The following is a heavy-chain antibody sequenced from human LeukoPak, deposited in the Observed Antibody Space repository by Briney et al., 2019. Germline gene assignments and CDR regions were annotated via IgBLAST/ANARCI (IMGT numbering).Heavy chain of an antibody. CDR3: ARAGGLYYYGSGSYSRYTLNRADAFDI. D-gene: IGHD3-10*01. J-gene: IGHJ3*02. V-gene: IGHV1-2*04. Sequence: ASVKVSCKASGYTFTGYYMHWVRQAPGQGLEWMGWINPNSGGTNYAQKFQGWVTMTRDTSISTAYMELSRLRSDDTAVYYCARAGGLYYYGSGSYSRYTLNRADAFDIWGRGTMVTVSS. CDR1: GYTFTGYY. CDR2: INPNSGGT.